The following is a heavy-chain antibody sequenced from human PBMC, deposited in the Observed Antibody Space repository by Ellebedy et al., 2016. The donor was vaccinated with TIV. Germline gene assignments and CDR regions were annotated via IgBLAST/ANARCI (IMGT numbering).Heavy chain of an antibody. D-gene: IGHD2-15*01. CDR2: IYPSGST. Sequence: MPSETLSLTCVVSGGSISSGYKSWSWIRQPPGKGLEWIGYIYPSGSTYHHPSLESRVAISVDPSKNRFSLELASGTAADTAVYYCARGGSPTAFDIWGQGTMVTVSS. J-gene: IGHJ3*02. CDR1: GGSISSGYKS. V-gene: IGHV4-30-2*01. CDR3: ARGGSPTAFDI.